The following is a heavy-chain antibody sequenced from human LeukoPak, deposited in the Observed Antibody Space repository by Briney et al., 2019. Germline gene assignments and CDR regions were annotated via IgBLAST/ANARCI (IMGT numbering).Heavy chain of an antibody. V-gene: IGHV4-30-2*01. D-gene: IGHD4-17*01. CDR3: ARTYGDLMWSHWYFDL. Sequence: NPSETLSLTCAVSGGSISSGGYSWSWIRQPPGKGLEWIGYIYHSGSTYYNLSLKSRVTISVDRSKNQFSLKLSSVTAADTAVYYCARTYGDLMWSHWYFDLWGRGTLVTVSS. CDR2: IYHSGST. J-gene: IGHJ2*01. CDR1: GGSISSGGYS.